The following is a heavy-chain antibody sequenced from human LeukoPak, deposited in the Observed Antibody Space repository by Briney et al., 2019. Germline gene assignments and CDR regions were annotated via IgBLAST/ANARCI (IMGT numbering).Heavy chain of an antibody. V-gene: IGHV3-33*01. Sequence: GGSLRLSCAASGFTFSAYGMHWVRQAPGKGLEWVAVIWFDGSNKFHADSVKGRFTISRDNSQNMLYLQMNSLRAEDTAVYYCARKDQAYYYDSSGYYDYYFDYWGQGTLVTVSS. J-gene: IGHJ4*02. D-gene: IGHD3-22*01. CDR3: ARKDQAYYYDSSGYYDYYFDY. CDR2: IWFDGSNK. CDR1: GFTFSAYG.